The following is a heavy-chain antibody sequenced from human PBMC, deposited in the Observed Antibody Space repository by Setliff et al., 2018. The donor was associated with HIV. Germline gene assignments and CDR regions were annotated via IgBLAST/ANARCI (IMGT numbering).Heavy chain of an antibody. D-gene: IGHD3-3*01. Sequence: PGGSLRLSCAASGFTFSTYAMHWVRQAPGKGLEWVAVISYDGSNKYYADSVKGRFTISRDNAKNSLYLQMNSLRVEDTAVHYCARVDFWSGHAFYMDVWGKGTTVTVSS. V-gene: IGHV3-30*04. CDR2: ISYDGSNK. CDR1: GFTFSTYA. CDR3: ARVDFWSGHAFYMDV. J-gene: IGHJ6*03.